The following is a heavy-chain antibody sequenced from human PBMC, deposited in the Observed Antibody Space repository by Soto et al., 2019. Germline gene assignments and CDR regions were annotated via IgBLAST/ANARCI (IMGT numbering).Heavy chain of an antibody. CDR1: GTSVSGANW. CDR3: ARTGPYSRGNK. J-gene: IGHJ4*02. CDR2: IHSSGNT. V-gene: IGHV4-4*02. D-gene: IGHD3-22*01. Sequence: SETLSLTCAVSGTSVSGANWWGWVRQPPGKGLEWIGEIHSSGNTDYNPSLKSRVTISRDMSKNEFSLKLTSVTAADTAVYYCARTGPYSRGNKWGQGTLVTVSS.